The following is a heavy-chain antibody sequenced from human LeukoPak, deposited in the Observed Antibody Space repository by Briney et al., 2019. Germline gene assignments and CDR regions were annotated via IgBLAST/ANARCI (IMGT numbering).Heavy chain of an antibody. Sequence: SLRLSCAASGFTFSSYAMHWVRQAPGKGLEWVAVISYDGSNKYYADSVKGRFTISRDNSKNTLYLQMNSLRAEDTAVYYCASVEQQLAFDYWGQGTLVTVSS. CDR3: ASVEQQLAFDY. D-gene: IGHD6-13*01. CDR1: GFTFSSYA. V-gene: IGHV3-30-3*01. CDR2: ISYDGSNK. J-gene: IGHJ4*02.